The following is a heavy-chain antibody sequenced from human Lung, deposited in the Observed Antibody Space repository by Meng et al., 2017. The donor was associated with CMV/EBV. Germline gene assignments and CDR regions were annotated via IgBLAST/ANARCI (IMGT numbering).Heavy chain of an antibody. V-gene: IGHV4-34*01. CDR1: GGSLTDYF. CDR2: ISHGGRT. J-gene: IGHJ5*02. D-gene: IGHD1-1*01. CDR3: ARGRTDFDP. Sequence: SCAVYGGSLTDYFWSWIRQSPEKGLEWIGDISHGGRTNYNPSLKSRVTISVDTSNKQFSLRVASVTAADTAVYYCARGRTDFDPWGQGTLVTVSS.